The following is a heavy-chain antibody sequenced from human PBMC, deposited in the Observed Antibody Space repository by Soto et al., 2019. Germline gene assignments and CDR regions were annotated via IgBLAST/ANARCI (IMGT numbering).Heavy chain of an antibody. J-gene: IGHJ5*02. D-gene: IGHD3-10*01. CDR3: ARVGSGSYYKPFDP. V-gene: IGHV4-59*01. CDR2: IYYSGST. Sequence: PSETLSLTCTVSGGSISSYYWSWIRQPPGKGLEWIGYIYYSGSTNYNPSLKSRVTISVDTSKNQFSLKLSSVTAADTAVYYCARVGSGSYYKPFDPWGQGTLVTVSS. CDR1: GGSISSYY.